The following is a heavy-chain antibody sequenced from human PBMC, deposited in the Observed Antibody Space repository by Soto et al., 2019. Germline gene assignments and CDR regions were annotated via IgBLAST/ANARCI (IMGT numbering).Heavy chain of an antibody. Sequence: WGSLRLSCAASGFTFSSYSMNWFRQAPGKGLEWVSYISSSSSTIYYADSVKGRFTISRDNAKNSLYLQMNSLGDEDTAVYYCAREGRGRFLESGRDGMDVWGKGTKVNVSS. J-gene: IGHJ6*04. D-gene: IGHD3-3*01. V-gene: IGHV3-48*02. CDR2: ISSSSSTI. CDR1: GFTFSSYS. CDR3: AREGRGRFLESGRDGMDV.